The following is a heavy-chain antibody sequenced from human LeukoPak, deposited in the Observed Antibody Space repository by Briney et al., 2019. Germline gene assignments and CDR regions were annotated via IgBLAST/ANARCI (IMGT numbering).Heavy chain of an antibody. J-gene: IGHJ5*02. V-gene: IGHV4-59*01. Sequence: SETLSLTCTVSGGSISSYYWSWIRQPPGKGLEWIGYIYYSGSTNYDPSLKSRVTISVDTSKNQFSLKLSSVTAADTAVYYCARGGYSNWFDPWGQGTLVTVSS. CDR1: GGSISSYY. CDR2: IYYSGST. D-gene: IGHD6-13*01. CDR3: ARGGYSNWFDP.